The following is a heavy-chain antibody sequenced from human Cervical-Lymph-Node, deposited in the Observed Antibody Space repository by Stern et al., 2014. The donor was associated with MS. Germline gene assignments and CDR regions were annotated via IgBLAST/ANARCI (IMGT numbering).Heavy chain of an antibody. CDR1: GGTFSSYA. Sequence: QVQLVQSGAEVKKPGSSVKVSCKASGGTFSSYAINWVRQAPGQGPEWMGGIIPIFGTANYAQKFRGRVTITADESTSTAYMELSSLRSEDTAVYYCARDSRHYDASYYFDSWGQGTLVTVSS. CDR3: ARDSRHYDASYYFDS. D-gene: IGHD3-16*01. J-gene: IGHJ4*02. V-gene: IGHV1-69*12. CDR2: IIPIFGTA.